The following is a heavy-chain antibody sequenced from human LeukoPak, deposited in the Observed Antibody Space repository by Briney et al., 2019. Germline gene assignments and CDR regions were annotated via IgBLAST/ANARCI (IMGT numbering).Heavy chain of an antibody. CDR2: ISDDGKST. CDR1: GFTFSIYW. D-gene: IGHD3-10*01. V-gene: IGHV3-74*01. Sequence: GGSLRLSCAASGFTFSIYWMHWVRQAPGKGLAWVSRISDDGKSTVYADSVKGRFTISRDNAKNTLYLQMNSLRAEDTAVYYCAPFWVRGSSAPGLGYWGQGTLVTVSS. CDR3: APFWVRGSSAPGLGY. J-gene: IGHJ4*02.